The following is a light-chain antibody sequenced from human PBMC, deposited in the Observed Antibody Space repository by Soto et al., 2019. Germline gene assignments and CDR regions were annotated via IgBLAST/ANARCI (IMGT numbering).Light chain of an antibody. CDR2: AAS. V-gene: IGKV1-5*01. CDR1: QRIATW. Sequence: DIPLTQSPSTLSASVGDRVTITCRASQRIATWLAWYQHQPGSAPKLLIYAASSLQSGVPSRFSGSGSGTDFTLTISSLQPEDFATYYCQQYNSYPITFGQVTRLEIK. CDR3: QQYNSYPIT. J-gene: IGKJ5*01.